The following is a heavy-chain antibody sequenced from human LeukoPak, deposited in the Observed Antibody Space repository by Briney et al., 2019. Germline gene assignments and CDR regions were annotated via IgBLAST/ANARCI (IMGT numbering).Heavy chain of an antibody. CDR1: GFTFSGSA. D-gene: IGHD3-22*01. J-gene: IGHJ4*02. Sequence: SGGSLRLSCAASGFTFSGSAMHWVRQASGKGLEWVGRIRSKANSYATAYAASVKGRFTISRDDSKNTAYLQMNSLKTEDTAVYYCTRQVIGGYDYWGQGTLVTVSS. CDR2: IRSKANSYAT. V-gene: IGHV3-73*01. CDR3: TRQVIGGYDY.